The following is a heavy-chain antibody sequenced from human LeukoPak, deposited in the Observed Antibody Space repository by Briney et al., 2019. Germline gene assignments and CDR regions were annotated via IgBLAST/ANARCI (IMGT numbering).Heavy chain of an antibody. D-gene: IGHD2-2*01. CDR2: IYTSGST. V-gene: IGHV4-4*07. Sequence: SETLSLTCTVSGGSISSYYWSWIRQPAGKGLEWIGRIYTSGSTNYNPSLKSRVTMSVDTSKNQFSLKLSSVTAADTAVYYCARDIVVVPAAMRDGYYYYGMDVLGQGTTVTVSS. CDR3: ARDIVVVPAAMRDGYYYYGMDV. J-gene: IGHJ6*02. CDR1: GGSISSYY.